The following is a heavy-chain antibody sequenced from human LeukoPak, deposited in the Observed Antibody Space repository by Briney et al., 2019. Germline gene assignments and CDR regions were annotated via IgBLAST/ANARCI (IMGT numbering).Heavy chain of an antibody. Sequence: GGSLRLSCAASGFTFSSYWMSWVRQAPGKGLEWVANIKQDGSEKYYVDSVKGRFTISRDNAKNSLYLQMNSLRAEDTAVYYCARSTSSWYGGNYFDYWGQGTLVTVSS. CDR1: GFTFSSYW. CDR3: ARSTSSWYGGNYFDY. J-gene: IGHJ4*02. D-gene: IGHD6-13*01. V-gene: IGHV3-7*01. CDR2: IKQDGSEK.